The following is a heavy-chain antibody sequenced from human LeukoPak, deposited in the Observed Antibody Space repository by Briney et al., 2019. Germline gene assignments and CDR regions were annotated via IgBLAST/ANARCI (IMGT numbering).Heavy chain of an antibody. CDR2: IWYDGSNK. Sequence: GRSLRLSCAASGFTFSSYGKHWVRQAPGKGLEWVAVIWYDGSNKYYPDSVQGRFTISRDNSKNTLYLQVNSLRAEDTAVYYCARDRSMSGWYIDLWGCGTLVTVSS. J-gene: IGHJ2*01. CDR3: ARDRSMSGWYIDL. D-gene: IGHD2/OR15-2a*01. CDR1: GFTFSSYG. V-gene: IGHV3-33*01.